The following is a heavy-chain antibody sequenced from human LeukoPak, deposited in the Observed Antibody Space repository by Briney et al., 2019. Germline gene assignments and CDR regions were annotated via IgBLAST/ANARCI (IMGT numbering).Heavy chain of an antibody. J-gene: IGHJ1*01. CDR3: ARDIIAVDIAEYFRH. CDR1: GFTFSSYW. CDR2: IKQDGSEK. Sequence: PGGSLRLSCAASGFTFSSYWMSWVRQAPGKGLEWVANIKQDGSEKYYVDSVKGRFTISRDNAKNSLYLQMNSLRAEDTAVYYCARDIIAVDIAEYFRHWGQGTLVTVSS. D-gene: IGHD6-19*01. V-gene: IGHV3-7*03.